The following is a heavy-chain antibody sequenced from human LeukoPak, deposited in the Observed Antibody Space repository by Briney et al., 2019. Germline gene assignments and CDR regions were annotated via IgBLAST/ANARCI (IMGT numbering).Heavy chain of an antibody. D-gene: IGHD3-22*01. V-gene: IGHV3-23*01. Sequence: GGTLRLSCAASGFAFSSYGMSWVRQAPGKGLEWVSAISGSGGSTYYADSVKGRFTISRDNSKNTLYLQMNSLRAEDTAVYYCAKDGLYYYDSSGYYPGAFDIWGQGTMVTVSS. CDR2: ISGSGGST. CDR1: GFAFSSYG. CDR3: AKDGLYYYDSSGYYPGAFDI. J-gene: IGHJ3*02.